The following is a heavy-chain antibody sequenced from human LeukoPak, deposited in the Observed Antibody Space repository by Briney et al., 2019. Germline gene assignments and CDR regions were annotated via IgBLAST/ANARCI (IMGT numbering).Heavy chain of an antibody. CDR2: ISSSSSTI. J-gene: IGHJ4*02. CDR1: GFTFSSYS. CDR3: ARGLTWGYFDWTSYYFDY. Sequence: GGSLRLSCAASGFTFSSYSMNWVRQAPGKGLEWVSYISSSSSTIYYADSVKGRFTISRDNAKNSLYLQMNSLRAEDTAVYYCARGLTWGYFDWTSYYFDYWGQGTLVTVSS. D-gene: IGHD3-9*01. V-gene: IGHV3-48*04.